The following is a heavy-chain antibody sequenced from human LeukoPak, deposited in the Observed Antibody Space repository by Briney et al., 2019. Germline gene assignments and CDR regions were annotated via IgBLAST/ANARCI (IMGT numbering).Heavy chain of an antibody. J-gene: IGHJ4*02. Sequence: GGSLRLSCAASGFTFSSYEMNWVRQAPGRGLEWVAFIRYDGNNKYYADSVKGRFTISRDNSKNTLYLQMNSLRTEDTAVYYCAKGTVGAYEIDYWGQGTLVTVSS. CDR2: IRYDGNNK. CDR3: AKGTVGAYEIDY. D-gene: IGHD1-26*01. V-gene: IGHV3-30*02. CDR1: GFTFSSYE.